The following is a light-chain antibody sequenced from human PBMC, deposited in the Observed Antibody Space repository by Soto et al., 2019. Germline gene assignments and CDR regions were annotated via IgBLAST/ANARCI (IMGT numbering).Light chain of an antibody. CDR1: SSDAGSYNL. CDR2: EVT. CDR3: CSYAGSSNFYV. Sequence: QSVLTQPVSVSGSPGQSITVSCTGTSSDAGSYNLVSWYQHHPGKAPQLMIYEVTKRPSGVSDRFSGSKSGNTASLTISGLQAEDEADYYCCSYAGSSNFYVFGTGTKSPS. J-gene: IGLJ1*01. V-gene: IGLV2-23*02.